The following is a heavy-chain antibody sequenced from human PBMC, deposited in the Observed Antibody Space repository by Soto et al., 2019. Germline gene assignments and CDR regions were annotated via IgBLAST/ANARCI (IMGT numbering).Heavy chain of an antibody. CDR2: INTYNGNT. Sequence: QVQLVQSGAEVKNPGASVKVSCKASGYTFTRYGIDWARQAPGQGLEWMGWINTYNGNTNYAQNFQGRVTLTTDTYTSTAYTELRSLRSNDTAIYYCARVDVYVTPSPQDVWGQGTTVIVSS. J-gene: IGHJ6*02. D-gene: IGHD3-16*01. CDR1: GYTFTRYG. V-gene: IGHV1-18*01. CDR3: ARVDVYVTPSPQDV.